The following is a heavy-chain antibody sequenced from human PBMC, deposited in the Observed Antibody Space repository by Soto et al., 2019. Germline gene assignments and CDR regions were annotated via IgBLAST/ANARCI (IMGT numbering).Heavy chain of an antibody. Sequence: PGGSLRLSCAASGFTFSIYWMHWVRQSPGKGLVWVSRINSDGSSTIYADSVKGRFTISRDNAKNTVYLQMNSLRAEDTAVYFCASEAYYFQKDSALDVWRQGTTVTVSS. CDR1: GFTFSIYW. D-gene: IGHD3-10*01. CDR3: ASEAYYFQKDSALDV. V-gene: IGHV3-74*01. CDR2: INSDGSST. J-gene: IGHJ6*02.